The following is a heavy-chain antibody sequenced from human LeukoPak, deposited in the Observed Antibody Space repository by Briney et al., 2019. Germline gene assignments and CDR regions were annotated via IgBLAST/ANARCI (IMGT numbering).Heavy chain of an antibody. CDR2: INHSGST. V-gene: IGHV4-34*01. Sequence: SETLSLTCAVYGGSFSGYYWSWIRQPPGKGLEWTGEINHSGSTNYNPSLKSRVTISVDTSKNQFSLKLSSVTAADTAVYYCASVSSDDSSGSDYWGQGTLVTVSS. CDR1: GGSFSGYY. CDR3: ASVSSDDSSGSDY. D-gene: IGHD3-22*01. J-gene: IGHJ4*02.